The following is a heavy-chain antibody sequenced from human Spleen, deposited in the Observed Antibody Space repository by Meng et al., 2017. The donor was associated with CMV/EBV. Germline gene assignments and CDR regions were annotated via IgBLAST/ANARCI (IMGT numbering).Heavy chain of an antibody. J-gene: IGHJ4*02. CDR1: GYTFTSYA. CDR2: SNAGNGNT. CDR3: ARDGKGEMATTFDY. D-gene: IGHD5-24*01. V-gene: IGHV1-3*02. Sequence: ASVQVSCKASGYTFTSYAMHWVRQAPGQRLEWMGWSNAGNGNTKYSQEFQGRVTITRDTYASTAYMELSSLRSEDMAVYYCARDGKGEMATTFDYWGQGTLVTVSS.